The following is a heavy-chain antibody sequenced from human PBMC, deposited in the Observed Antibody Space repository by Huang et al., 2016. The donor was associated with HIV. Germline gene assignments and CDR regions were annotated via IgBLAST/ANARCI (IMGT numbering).Heavy chain of an antibody. Sequence: QVQLVQSGAEVRKPGASVKVSCRASGYTFTSFVMHWLRQAPGQSPEWMGWINPANGKTKDSQKFQGRVTITRDTSATTAYMELSSLRSEDTAVYYCGRDPSRAPEDYFDHWGQGTLVTVSS. CDR2: INPANGKT. CDR3: GRDPSRAPEDYFDH. D-gene: IGHD6-6*01. CDR1: GYTFTSFV. V-gene: IGHV1-3*01. J-gene: IGHJ4*02.